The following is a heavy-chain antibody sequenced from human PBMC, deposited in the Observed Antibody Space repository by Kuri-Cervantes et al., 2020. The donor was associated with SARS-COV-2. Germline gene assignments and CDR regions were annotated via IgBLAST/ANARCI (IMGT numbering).Heavy chain of an antibody. D-gene: IGHD3-10*01. CDR2: IIPIFGTA. V-gene: IGHV1-69*13. J-gene: IGHJ6*02. Sequence: SVKVSCKASGYTFTGYYMHWVRQAPGQGLEWMGGIIPIFGTANYAQKFQGRVTITADESTSTAYMELSSLRSEDTAVYYCARDAWSHRSSVGHSGYYYYYYGMDVWGQGTTVTVSS. CDR3: ARDAWSHRSSVGHSGYYYYYYGMDV. CDR1: GYTFTGYY.